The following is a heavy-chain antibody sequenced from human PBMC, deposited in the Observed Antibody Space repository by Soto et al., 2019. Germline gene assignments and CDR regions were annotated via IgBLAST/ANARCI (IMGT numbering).Heavy chain of an antibody. V-gene: IGHV3-30*18. CDR3: VKDGSSGWPYFYDMDV. J-gene: IGHJ6*02. D-gene: IGHD6-19*01. CDR2: ISYDGRNK. Sequence: GGSLRLSCAASGFAFSSYGMHWFRQAPGKGLEWVAVISYDGRNKYYADAVKGRFTISRDNSKNTLYLQMSSLRAEDTAVYYCVKDGSSGWPYFYDMDVWGQGTTVTVSS. CDR1: GFAFSSYG.